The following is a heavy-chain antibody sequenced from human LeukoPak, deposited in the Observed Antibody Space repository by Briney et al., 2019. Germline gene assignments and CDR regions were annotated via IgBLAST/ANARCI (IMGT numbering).Heavy chain of an antibody. CDR3: ARDSDGSGSYLRY. Sequence: SETLSLTCTVSGGSISSGGYYWSWIRQPPGKGLEWIGYIYYSGSTYYNPSLKSRVTISVDTSKNQFSLKLSSVTAADTAVYYCARDSDGSGSYLRYWGQGTLVTVSS. V-gene: IGHV4-31*03. CDR2: IYYSGST. CDR1: GGSISSGGYY. D-gene: IGHD3-10*01. J-gene: IGHJ4*02.